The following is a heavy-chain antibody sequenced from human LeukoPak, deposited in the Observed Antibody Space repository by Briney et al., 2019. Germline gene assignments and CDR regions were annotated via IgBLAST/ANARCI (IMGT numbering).Heavy chain of an antibody. V-gene: IGHV4-39*01. CDR2: IYYTGSS. CDR1: GGSIRSSDDY. CDR3: ARHDSSGYPYYYYYYMDV. D-gene: IGHD3-22*01. J-gene: IGHJ6*03. Sequence: SETLSLTCSVPGGSIRSSDDYWGFVRQTPGKGLEWMGSIYYTGSSHYNPSLKSRATISVDTSKNQFSLKLTSVTAADTAVYYCARHDSSGYPYYYYYYMDVWGKGTTVTVSS.